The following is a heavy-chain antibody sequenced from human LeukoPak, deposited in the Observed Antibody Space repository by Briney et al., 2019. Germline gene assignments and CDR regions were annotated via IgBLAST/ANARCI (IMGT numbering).Heavy chain of an antibody. Sequence: GGSLRLSCAASGFTFCSYSMNWVPQAPGKGLEWVSSISSSSSYIYYADSVKGRFTISRDNAKNSLYLQMNRLRAEDTAVYYCAREGGISSSWLYYYYYYYMDVGGKGTTVTVSS. CDR2: ISSSSSYI. CDR3: AREGGISSSWLYYYYYYYMDV. CDR1: GFTFCSYS. J-gene: IGHJ6*03. V-gene: IGHV3-21*01. D-gene: IGHD6-13*01.